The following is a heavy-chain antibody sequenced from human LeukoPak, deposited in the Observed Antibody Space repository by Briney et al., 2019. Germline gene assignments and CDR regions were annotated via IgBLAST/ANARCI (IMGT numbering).Heavy chain of an antibody. CDR1: GYTFTGYY. CDR2: INPNSGGT. CDR3: ASGYCSGGSCLVY. J-gene: IGHJ4*02. D-gene: IGHD2-15*01. V-gene: IGHV1-2*02. Sequence: ASVNVSCKASGYTFTGYYMHWVRQAPGQGLEWMGWINPNSGGTNYAQKFQGRVTMTRDTSISTAYMELSRLRSDDTAVYSCASGYCSGGSCLVYWGQGTLVTVSS.